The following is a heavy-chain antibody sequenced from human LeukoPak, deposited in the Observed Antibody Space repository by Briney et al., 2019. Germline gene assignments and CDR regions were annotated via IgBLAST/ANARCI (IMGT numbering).Heavy chain of an antibody. D-gene: IGHD6-6*01. Sequence: SETLSLTCAVSGYSISSGYYWGWIRQPPGKGLEWIGSIYHSGGTYYNPSLKSRVTISVDTSKNQFSLKLSSVTAADTAVYYCARRVAARPLWYFDYWGKGTLVTVSS. CDR2: IYHSGGT. CDR3: ARRVAARPLWYFDY. J-gene: IGHJ4*02. CDR1: GYSISSGYY. V-gene: IGHV4-38-2*01.